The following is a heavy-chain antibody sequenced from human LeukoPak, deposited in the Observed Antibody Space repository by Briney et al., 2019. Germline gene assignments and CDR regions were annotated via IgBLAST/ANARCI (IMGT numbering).Heavy chain of an antibody. V-gene: IGHV3-23*01. CDR2: ISGSGGST. J-gene: IGHJ6*03. CDR3: AKRARIQLWSYYYYYYMDV. D-gene: IGHD5-18*01. CDR1: GFTFSSYA. Sequence: GGSLRLSCAASGFTFSSYAMSWVRQAPGKGLEWVSAISGSGGSTYYADSVKGRITISRDNSKNTLYLQMNSLRAEDTAVYYCAKRARIQLWSYYYYYYMDVWGKGTTVTVSS.